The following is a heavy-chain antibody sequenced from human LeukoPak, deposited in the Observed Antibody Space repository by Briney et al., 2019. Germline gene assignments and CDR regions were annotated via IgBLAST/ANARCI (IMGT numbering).Heavy chain of an antibody. Sequence: PGGSLRLSCAASGFTFSSYSMNWVRQAPGKGLEWVSYISSSSSTIYYADSVKGRFTISRDNAKNTLYLQMNSLRAEDTAVYYCAKVGPRRLRFLEWSNYGNWFDPWGQGTLVTVSS. D-gene: IGHD3-3*01. CDR1: GFTFSSYS. CDR2: ISSSSSTI. J-gene: IGHJ5*02. V-gene: IGHV3-48*01. CDR3: AKVGPRRLRFLEWSNYGNWFDP.